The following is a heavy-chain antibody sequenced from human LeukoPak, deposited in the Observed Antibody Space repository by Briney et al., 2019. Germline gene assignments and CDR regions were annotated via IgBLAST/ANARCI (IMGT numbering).Heavy chain of an antibody. CDR1: GYSFTSYW. D-gene: IGHD6-13*01. J-gene: IGHJ4*02. CDR2: IYPGDSDT. V-gene: IGHV5-51*01. Sequence: GESLKISCKGSGYSFTSYWIGWVRQMPGKGLEWMGIIYPGDSDTRYSPSFQGQVTISADKSISTAYLQWSSLKASDTAMYYCAGLHSEQVAAAGTIAYWGQGTLVTVSS. CDR3: AGLHSEQVAAAGTIAY.